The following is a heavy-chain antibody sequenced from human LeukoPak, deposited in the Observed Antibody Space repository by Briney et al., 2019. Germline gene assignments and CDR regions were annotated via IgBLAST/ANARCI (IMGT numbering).Heavy chain of an antibody. CDR2: ISPSGST. V-gene: IGHV4-4*02. CDR3: ARTIVVLPVAKNRPRKGSWFDP. Sequence: SETLSLTCAVSGASISSSNWWSWVRQPPGKGLEWIGEISPSGSTNYNPSLKSRVTISIDTSKNQFSLKLSSVTAADTTVYYCARTIVVLPVAKNRPRKGSWFDPWGQGTLVTVSS. D-gene: IGHD2-2*01. CDR1: GASISSSNW. J-gene: IGHJ5*02.